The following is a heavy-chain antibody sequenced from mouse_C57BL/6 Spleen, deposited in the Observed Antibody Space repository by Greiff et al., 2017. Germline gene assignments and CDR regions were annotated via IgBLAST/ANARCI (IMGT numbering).Heavy chain of an antibody. CDR2: IDPSDSET. V-gene: IGHV1-52*01. CDR3: ARSYYSNFYAMDY. Sequence: QVQLQQPGAELVRPGSSVKLSCKASGYTFTSYWMHWVKQRPIQGLEGIGNIDPSDSETHYNQKFKDKATLPVDKSSSTAYMQLSSLTSEDSAVYYCARSYYSNFYAMDYWGQGTSVTVSS. J-gene: IGHJ4*01. D-gene: IGHD2-5*01. CDR1: GYTFTSYW.